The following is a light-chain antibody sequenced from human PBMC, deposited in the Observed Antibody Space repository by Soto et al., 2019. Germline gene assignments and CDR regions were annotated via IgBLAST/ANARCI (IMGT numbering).Light chain of an antibody. Sequence: QSALTQPASVSGSPGQSITISCTGARTDVDGHDFVSWYQQHPGQAPKLMIFDVNNRPSGVSSRFSGSKSGDTASLTISGLQAEDDGDYYCSSYTASAPFYVFGGGTKVTVL. CDR3: SSYTASAPFYV. V-gene: IGLV2-14*03. CDR1: RTDVDGHDF. CDR2: DVN. J-gene: IGLJ1*01.